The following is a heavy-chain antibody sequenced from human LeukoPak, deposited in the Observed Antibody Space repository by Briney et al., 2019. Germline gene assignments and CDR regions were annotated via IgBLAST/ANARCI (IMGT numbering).Heavy chain of an antibody. V-gene: IGHV3-15*01. CDR1: GFTFSNAW. D-gene: IGHD6-6*01. CDR2: IKSKTDGGTT. Sequence: GGSLRLSCAASGFTFSNAWMSWVRQAPGKGLEWVGRIKSKTDGGTTDYAAPVKGRFTISRDDSKNTLYLQMNSLKTEDTAVYYCTTDRPSRMGFAFDYWGQGTLATVSS. CDR3: TTDRPSRMGFAFDY. J-gene: IGHJ4*02.